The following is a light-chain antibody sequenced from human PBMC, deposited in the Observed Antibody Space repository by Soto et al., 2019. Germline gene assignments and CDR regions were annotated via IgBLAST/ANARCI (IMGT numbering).Light chain of an antibody. Sequence: DIQMTQSPSSLSASVGDRVTITCRASQSITTYLTWYQQKPGRAPKLLIYAASSLQGGVPSRFSGSGSGADFTLTISSLQPEDFATYYCQQRYNTPITFGQGTRLEIK. CDR2: AAS. CDR1: QSITTY. J-gene: IGKJ5*01. CDR3: QQRYNTPIT. V-gene: IGKV1-39*01.